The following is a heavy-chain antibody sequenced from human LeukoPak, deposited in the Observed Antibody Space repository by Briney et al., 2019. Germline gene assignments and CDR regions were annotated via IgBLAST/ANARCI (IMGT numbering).Heavy chain of an antibody. CDR1: GYTFTSYY. CDR3: ARAIPFGGYDYWGVPSGSGYSYGSAFDY. D-gene: IGHD5-18*01. J-gene: IGHJ4*02. V-gene: IGHV1-46*01. CDR2: INPSGGST. Sequence: ASVKVSCKASGYTFTSYYMHWVLQAPGQGLEWMGIINPSGGSTSYAQKFQGRVTMTRDTSTSTVYMELSSLRSEDTAVYYCARAIPFGGYDYWGVPSGSGYSYGSAFDYWGQGTLVTVSS.